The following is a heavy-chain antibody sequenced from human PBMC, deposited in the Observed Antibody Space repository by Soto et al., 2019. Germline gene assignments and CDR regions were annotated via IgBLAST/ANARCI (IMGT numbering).Heavy chain of an antibody. J-gene: IGHJ6*02. D-gene: IGHD6-19*01. Sequence: ASVKVSCKVSGYTLIELSMHWVRQAPGNGLEWMGRFDPENGERIYAQKFQGRVTMTEDTSTDTAYMELSSLRSEDTAVYYCATDHQWLGDYYYGMDVWGQGTTVIVSS. V-gene: IGHV1-24*01. CDR3: ATDHQWLGDYYYGMDV. CDR2: FDPENGER. CDR1: GYTLIELS.